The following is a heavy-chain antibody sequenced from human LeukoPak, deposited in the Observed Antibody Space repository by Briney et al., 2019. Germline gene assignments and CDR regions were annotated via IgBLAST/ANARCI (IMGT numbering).Heavy chain of an antibody. V-gene: IGHV1-18*01. CDR2: ISAYNGNT. CDR1: GYTFTSYD. D-gene: IGHD6-13*01. J-gene: IGHJ6*02. Sequence: ASVKVSCKASGYTFTSYDITWVRQAPGQGLEWMGWISAYNGNTNCAQRFKGRVTMTTDTFTSTAYMELRSLISDDTAVYYCARGRQQLDYGMDVWGQGTTVTVSS. CDR3: ARGRQQLDYGMDV.